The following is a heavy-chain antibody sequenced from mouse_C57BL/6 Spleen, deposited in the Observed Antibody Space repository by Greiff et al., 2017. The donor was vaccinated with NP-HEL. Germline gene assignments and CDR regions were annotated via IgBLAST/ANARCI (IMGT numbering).Heavy chain of an antibody. J-gene: IGHJ2*01. D-gene: IGHD3-2*02. CDR2: IDPNSGGT. Sequence: QVQLKQPGAELVKPGASVKLSCKASGYTFTSYWMHWVKQRPGRGLEWIGRIDPNSGGTKYNEKFKSKATLTVDKPSSTAYMQLSSLTSEDSAVYYCARRGDSAGYVDYFDYWGQGTTLTVSS. V-gene: IGHV1-72*01. CDR3: ARRGDSAGYVDYFDY. CDR1: GYTFTSYW.